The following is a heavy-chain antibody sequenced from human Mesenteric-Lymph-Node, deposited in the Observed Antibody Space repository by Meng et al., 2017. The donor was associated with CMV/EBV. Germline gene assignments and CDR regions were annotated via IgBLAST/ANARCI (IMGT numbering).Heavy chain of an antibody. CDR3: ATTASEYTSALGY. CDR2: ISGSGGST. Sequence: GGSLRLSCAASGFTFSSYAMSWVRQAPGKGLEWVSAISGSGGSTYYAGSVKGRFTISRDNSGNTLYLQLTGLRAEDTAIYYCATTASEYTSALGYWGQGTLVTVSS. CDR1: GFTFSSYA. J-gene: IGHJ4*02. V-gene: IGHV3-23*01. D-gene: IGHD6-19*01.